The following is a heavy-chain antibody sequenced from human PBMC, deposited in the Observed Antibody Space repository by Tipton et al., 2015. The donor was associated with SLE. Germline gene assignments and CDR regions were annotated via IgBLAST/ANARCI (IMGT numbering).Heavy chain of an antibody. J-gene: IGHJ6*02. CDR1: GFTFSNYW. V-gene: IGHV3-7*01. CDR2: IKQDGSEK. CDR3: AREDNLVGRDXYNGMDV. D-gene: IGHD1-1*01. Sequence: SLRLSCVASGFTFSNYWMSWVRQAPGKGLEWVANIKQDGSEKYYVDSVKGRFTISRDNAKNSLYLQMNSLRDEDTAVYYCAREDNLVGRDXYNGMDVXGXXXXXXVXS.